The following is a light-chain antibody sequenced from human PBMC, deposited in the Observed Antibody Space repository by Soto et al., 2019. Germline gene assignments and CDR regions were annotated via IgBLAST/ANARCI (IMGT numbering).Light chain of an antibody. CDR2: NVS. CDR1: SRDVGGYTY. CDR3: NSYTASRTLV. Sequence: QSALTQPASVSGSPGQSITISCTGTSRDVGGYTYVSWYHHHPGKAPKLLIYNVSDRPSGVSNRFSGSKSGNTASVIISGRQAEDEADYCCNSYTASRTLVFGGGTKLTVL. J-gene: IGLJ2*01. V-gene: IGLV2-14*03.